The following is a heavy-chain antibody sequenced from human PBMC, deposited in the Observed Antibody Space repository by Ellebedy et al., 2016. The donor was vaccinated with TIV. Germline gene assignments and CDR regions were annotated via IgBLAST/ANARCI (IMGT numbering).Heavy chain of an antibody. V-gene: IGHV1-46*01. D-gene: IGHD2-2*01. CDR2: INASGGGT. CDR3: AREPGAFDI. Sequence: ASVKVSCQVSGYTFTRYSMHWVRQPPGQGLEWMGIINASGGGTIYAQRFQGRVTMTRDTSTSTVYMELSSLRSEDTAVYYCAREPGAFDIWGQGTMVIVSS. CDR1: GYTFTRYS. J-gene: IGHJ3*02.